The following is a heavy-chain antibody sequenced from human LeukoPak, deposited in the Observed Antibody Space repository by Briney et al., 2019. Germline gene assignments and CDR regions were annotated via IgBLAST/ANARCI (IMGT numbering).Heavy chain of an antibody. D-gene: IGHD3-22*01. J-gene: IGHJ4*02. CDR3: AMPSYYYDSSGYYPHLDY. V-gene: IGHV4-34*01. CDR2: INHSGST. CDR1: GGSFSGYY. Sequence: SETLSLTCAVYGGSFSGYYWSWIRQPPGKGLEWIGEINHSGSTNHNPSLKSRVTISVDTSKNQFSLKLSSVTAADTAVYYCAMPSYYYDSSGYYPHLDYWGQGTLVTVSS.